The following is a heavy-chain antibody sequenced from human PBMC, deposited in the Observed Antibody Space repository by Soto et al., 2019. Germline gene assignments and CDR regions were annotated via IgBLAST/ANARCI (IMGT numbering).Heavy chain of an antibody. V-gene: IGHV4-30-4*01. CDR1: GGSISSGNYY. D-gene: IGHD5-12*01. CDR2: IYYSGST. J-gene: IGHJ4*02. CDR3: ARADIVATTIDY. Sequence: PSETLSLTCTVSGGSISSGNYYWSWIRQPPGKGLEWIGYIYYSGSTYYNPSLKSRVTISLDTSKNQFSLKLNSVTAADTAVYICARADIVATTIDYWGQGTLVTVSS.